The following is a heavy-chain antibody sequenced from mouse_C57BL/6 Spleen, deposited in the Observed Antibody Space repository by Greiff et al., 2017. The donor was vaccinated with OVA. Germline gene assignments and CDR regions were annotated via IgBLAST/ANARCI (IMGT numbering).Heavy chain of an antibody. CDR1: GYAFSSSW. CDR2: IYPGDGGT. CDR3: ARHPWNYAMDD. Sequence: QVQLQQSGPELVKPGASVKISCKASGYAFSSSWMNWVKQRPGKGLEWIGRIYPGDGGTNYNGKFKGKATLTADKSSSTAYMQLSSLTSEDSAVYFCARHPWNYAMDDWGQGTSVTVSA. V-gene: IGHV1-82*01. J-gene: IGHJ4*01.